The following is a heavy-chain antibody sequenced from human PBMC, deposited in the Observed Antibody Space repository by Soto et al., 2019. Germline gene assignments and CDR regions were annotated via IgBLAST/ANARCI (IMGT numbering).Heavy chain of an antibody. CDR1: GFTFSTYS. Sequence: GGSLRLSCAASGFTFSTYSMNWVRQAPGRGLEWVSSISSSSSFIYYADSVKGRFTISRDNAKNSLYLQMSSLRAEDTAVYYCASQAFGWFDFWGQGTLVTVSS. CDR2: ISSSSSFI. J-gene: IGHJ4*02. D-gene: IGHD3-3*02. CDR3: ASQAFGWFDF. V-gene: IGHV3-21*01.